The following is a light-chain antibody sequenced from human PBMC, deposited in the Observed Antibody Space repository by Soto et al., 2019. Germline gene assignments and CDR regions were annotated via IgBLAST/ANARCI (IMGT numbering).Light chain of an antibody. CDR1: QSVSSY. CDR3: QQRSNWSWT. V-gene: IGKV3-11*01. CDR2: DAS. J-gene: IGKJ1*01. Sequence: EIVLTQSPATLSLSPGERATLSCRASQSVSSYLAWYQRKPGQAPRLLIYDASNRATGIPARFSGSGSGTDFTLTISGLQPEDFAVYYCQQRSNWSWTFGQGTKVEIK.